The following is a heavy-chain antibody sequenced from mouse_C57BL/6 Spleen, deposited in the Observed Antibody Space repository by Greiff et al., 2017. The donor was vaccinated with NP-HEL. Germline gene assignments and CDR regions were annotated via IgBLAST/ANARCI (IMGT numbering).Heavy chain of an antibody. D-gene: IGHD1-1*01. CDR3: ARSITTDWYFDV. J-gene: IGHJ1*03. Sequence: VQLQQSGPELVKPGASVKMSCKASGYTFTDYNMHWVKQSHGKSLEWIGYINPNNGGTSYIQKFKGKATLTVNKSSSTAYMELRSLTSEDSAVYYCARSITTDWYFDVWGTGTTVTVSS. CDR2: INPNNGGT. V-gene: IGHV1-22*01. CDR1: GYTFTDYN.